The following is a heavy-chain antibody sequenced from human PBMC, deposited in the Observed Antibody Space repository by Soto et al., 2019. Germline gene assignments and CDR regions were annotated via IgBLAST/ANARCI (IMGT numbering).Heavy chain of an antibody. CDR1: GESLRGYY. Sequence: QVQLQQWRTGLLKPSETLSLHCAVYGESLRGYYWSWIRQTPAMGLEWIGEINHRGTTNHASSLKSTAIISIDTSQNHVSLRLNYATAPDTAVYYCARGYPRSILSTALTTSYWFDSWGQGTLVTVSS. V-gene: IGHV4-34*04. CDR3: ARGYPRSILSTALTTSYWFDS. CDR2: INHRGTT. J-gene: IGHJ5*01. D-gene: IGHD2-21*01.